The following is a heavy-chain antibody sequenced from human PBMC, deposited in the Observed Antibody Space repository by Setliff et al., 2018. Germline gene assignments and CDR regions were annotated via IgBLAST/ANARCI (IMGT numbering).Heavy chain of an antibody. D-gene: IGHD3-3*01. J-gene: IGHJ2*01. CDR3: ARDILNFWSGFVLRYFDL. Sequence: LRLSCAASGFTFSSYAMSWVRQAPGKGLEWVSAISGSGGSTYYADSVKGRFAISRDNSKNTLYLQMNSLRAEDTAVYYCARDILNFWSGFVLRYFDLWGRGTLVTVSS. CDR2: ISGSGGST. V-gene: IGHV3-23*01. CDR1: GFTFSSYA.